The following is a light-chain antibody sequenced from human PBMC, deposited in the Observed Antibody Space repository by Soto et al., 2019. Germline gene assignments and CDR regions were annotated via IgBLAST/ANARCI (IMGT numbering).Light chain of an antibody. CDR1: QSISSNY. CDR2: GAS. V-gene: IGKV3-20*01. CDR3: QQYGSSPFT. Sequence: VLTQSPGTLSMSPGERATFSCRASQSISSNYLAWYQHKPGQAPRLLIYGASSRATGIPHRFSGSGSGTDFTLTINRLEPEDFAVYYCQQYGSSPFTFGQGTRLEIK. J-gene: IGKJ2*01.